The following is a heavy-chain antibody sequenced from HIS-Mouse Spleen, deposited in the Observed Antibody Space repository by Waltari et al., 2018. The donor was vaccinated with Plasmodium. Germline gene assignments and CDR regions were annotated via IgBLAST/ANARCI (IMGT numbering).Heavy chain of an antibody. D-gene: IGHD7-27*01. CDR2: IYSGGST. V-gene: IGHV3-53*02. CDR1: GFTVSSNY. Sequence: EVQLVETGGGLIQPGGSLRLSCAASGFTVSSNYMSWVRQAPGKGLEWVSVIYSGGSTYYADSVKGRFTISRDNSKNTLYLQMNSLRAEDTAVYYCARAAIAWGSPYYFDYWSQGTLVTVSS. J-gene: IGHJ4*02. CDR3: ARAAIAWGSPYYFDY.